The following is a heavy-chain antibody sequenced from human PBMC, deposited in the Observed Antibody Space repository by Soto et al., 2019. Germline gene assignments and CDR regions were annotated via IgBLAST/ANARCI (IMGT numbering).Heavy chain of an antibody. Sequence: EVQLVESGGGLVKPGGSLRLSCAASGFTFSSYSMNWVRQAPGKGLEWVSSISSSSSYIYYADSVKGRFTISRDNAKNSLYLQMNSLRAEDTAVYYCASRAVAGDYFDYWGQGTLVTVSS. CDR1: GFTFSSYS. D-gene: IGHD6-19*01. V-gene: IGHV3-21*01. J-gene: IGHJ4*02. CDR3: ASRAVAGDYFDY. CDR2: ISSSSSYI.